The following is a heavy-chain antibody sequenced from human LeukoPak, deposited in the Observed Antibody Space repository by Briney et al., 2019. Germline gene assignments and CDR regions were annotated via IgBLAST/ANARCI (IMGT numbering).Heavy chain of an antibody. J-gene: IGHJ4*02. D-gene: IGHD4-17*01. V-gene: IGHV1-46*01. Sequence: ASVMVSPKASGYTFTRNYMHWVPHTPGQRLEWREIINPGGVRTTYAKKIQSRVNMTRDTFTSTVYMELGSLRSEDTAVYYCARGYGDYAYWGQGTLVTASS. CDR2: INPGGVRT. CDR1: GYTFTRNY. CDR3: ARGYGDYAY.